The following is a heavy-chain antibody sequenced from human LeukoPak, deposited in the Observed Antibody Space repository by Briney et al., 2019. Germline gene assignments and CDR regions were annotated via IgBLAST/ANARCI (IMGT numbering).Heavy chain of an antibody. CDR1: GDSVSSNSAA. J-gene: IGHJ4*02. V-gene: IGHV6-1*01. CDR3: ARGISGTFDY. Sequence: SQNLSLTCAISGDSVSSNSAAWNWIRQSPSRGLEWLGRTYYRSKWSNDYEVSVKSRIIINADTSKNHFSLHLNSVTPEDTAMYYCARGISGTFDYWGQGTLVTVSS. CDR2: TYYRSKWSN. D-gene: IGHD1-20*01.